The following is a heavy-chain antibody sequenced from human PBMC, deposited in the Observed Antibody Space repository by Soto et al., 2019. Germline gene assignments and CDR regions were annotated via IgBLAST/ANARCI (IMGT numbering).Heavy chain of an antibody. CDR3: SRGTSIPASGDY. J-gene: IGHJ4*01. CDR2: ASAYNGER. Sequence: QVQLVQSGAEVKKPGASVKVSCKASGYTFTNYGINWVRQAPGQGLECLGWASAYNGERRYAQRVQARVIITTDTSTTTAYMELRSLRSDDTAVYYCSRGTSIPASGDYWGQGTLVTVSS. D-gene: IGHD6-6*01. V-gene: IGHV1-18*01. CDR1: GYTFTNYG.